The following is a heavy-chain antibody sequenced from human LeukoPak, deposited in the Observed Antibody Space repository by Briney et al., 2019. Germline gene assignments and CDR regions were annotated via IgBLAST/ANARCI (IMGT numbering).Heavy chain of an antibody. CDR2: IYPGDSDT. Sequence: GESLKISCKGSGYSFTSYWIGWVRQMPGKGLEWMGIIYPGDSDTRYSPSFQGQVTISADKSISTAYLQWSSLKASDTAMYYCARIGPQPGTAAGTRGDWFDPWGQGTLVTVSS. CDR3: ARIGPQPGTAAGTRGDWFDP. V-gene: IGHV5-51*01. J-gene: IGHJ5*02. D-gene: IGHD6-13*01. CDR1: GYSFTSYW.